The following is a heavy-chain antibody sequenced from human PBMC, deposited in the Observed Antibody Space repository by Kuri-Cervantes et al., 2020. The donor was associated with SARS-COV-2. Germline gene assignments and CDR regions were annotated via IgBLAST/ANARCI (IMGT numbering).Heavy chain of an antibody. CDR2: IYYSGST. CDR1: GGSFSGYY. CDR3: ERMALKNIVVVVAATGSGNWFDP. D-gene: IGHD2-15*01. V-gene: IGHV4-59*08. Sequence: ETLSLTCAVYGGSFSGYYWSWIRQPPGKGLEWIGYIYYSGSTNYNPSLKSRVTISVDTSKNRFSLKLSSVTAADTAVYYCERMALKNIVVVVAATGSGNWFDPWGQGTLVTVSS. J-gene: IGHJ5*02.